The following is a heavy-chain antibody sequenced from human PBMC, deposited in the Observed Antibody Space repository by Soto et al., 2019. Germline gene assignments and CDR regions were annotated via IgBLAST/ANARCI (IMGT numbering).Heavy chain of an antibody. CDR3: ASISSSSGASYWYYYYMDV. CDR1: GGSFSGYY. Sequence: SETLSLTCAVYGGSFSGYYWSWIRQPPGKGLEWIGEINHSGSTNYNPSLKSRVTISVDTSKNQFSLKLSSVTAADTAVYYCASISSSSGASYWYYYYMDVWGKGTTVTVSS. CDR2: INHSGST. J-gene: IGHJ6*03. D-gene: IGHD6-6*01. V-gene: IGHV4-34*01.